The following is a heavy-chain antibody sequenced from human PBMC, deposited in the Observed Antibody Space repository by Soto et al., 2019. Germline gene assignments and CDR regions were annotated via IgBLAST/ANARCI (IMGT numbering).Heavy chain of an antibody. CDR1: GGSISSSSYY. J-gene: IGHJ4*02. Sequence: QLQLQESGPGLVKPSETLSLTCTVSGGSISSSSYYWGWIRQPPGKGLEWIGSIYYSGSTYYNPSLKSRVTISVDTSKNRFSLKLSSVTAADTAVYYCARQDIIKGLRYFDWSLTLFDYWGQGTLVTVSS. V-gene: IGHV4-39*01. CDR2: IYYSGST. D-gene: IGHD3-9*01. CDR3: ARQDIIKGLRYFDWSLTLFDY.